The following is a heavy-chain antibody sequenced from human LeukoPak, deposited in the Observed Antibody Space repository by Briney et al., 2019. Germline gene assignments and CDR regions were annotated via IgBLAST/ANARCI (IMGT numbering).Heavy chain of an antibody. CDR2: TYNSGNN. Sequence: SQTLSLTCSVSGGSISISGFYWNWIRQLPGKGLEGIGYTYNSGNNYYNPSFGSRVTISTDTSMNQFFLKSHSVTAADTAVYYCARSSGWRDAFDFWGRGTMVTVSS. J-gene: IGHJ3*01. D-gene: IGHD6-19*01. CDR3: ARSSGWRDAFDF. V-gene: IGHV4-31*03. CDR1: GGSISISGFY.